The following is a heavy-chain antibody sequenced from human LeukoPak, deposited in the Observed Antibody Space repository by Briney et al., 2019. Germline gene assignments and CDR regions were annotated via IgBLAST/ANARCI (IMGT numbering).Heavy chain of an antibody. CDR1: GGTLSSYA. CDR2: IIPILGIA. J-gene: IGHJ4*02. Sequence: SVKVSCKASGGTLSSYAISWVRQAPGQGLEWMGRIIPILGIANYAQKFQGRVTITADKSTSTAYMELSSLRSEDTAVYYCARDRYDSPFDYWGQGTLVTVSS. V-gene: IGHV1-69*04. D-gene: IGHD1-1*01. CDR3: ARDRYDSPFDY.